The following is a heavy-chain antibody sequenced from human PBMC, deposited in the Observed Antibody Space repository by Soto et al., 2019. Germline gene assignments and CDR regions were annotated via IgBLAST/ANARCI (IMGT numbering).Heavy chain of an antibody. J-gene: IGHJ4*02. V-gene: IGHV4-39*01. CDR1: GDSISSAGYS. CDR3: ARHCPQEDGKKKGFDY. Sequence: PSETLSLTCTVSGDSISSAGYSWGWIRQPPGKGLEYIGTIYYSGNTYYNSSLMSRVTISLDTSKNQFSLKLTSVTAADTALYYCARHCPQEDGKKKGFDYWGQGTLVTVSS. CDR2: IYYSGNT. D-gene: IGHD2-15*01.